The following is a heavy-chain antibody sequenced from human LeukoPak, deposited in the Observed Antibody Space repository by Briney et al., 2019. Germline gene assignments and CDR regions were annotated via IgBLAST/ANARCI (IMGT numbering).Heavy chain of an antibody. CDR2: INHSGST. CDR1: GGSFRGYY. Sequence: SETLSLTCAVYGGSFRGYYWSWIRQPPGKGLEWIGEINHSGSTNYNPSLKSRVTISVDTSKNQFSLKLSSVTAADTAVYYCARSYYDSSGYSNWFDLWGKGTLVTVSS. J-gene: IGHJ5*02. V-gene: IGHV4-34*01. CDR3: ARSYYDSSGYSNWFDL. D-gene: IGHD3-22*01.